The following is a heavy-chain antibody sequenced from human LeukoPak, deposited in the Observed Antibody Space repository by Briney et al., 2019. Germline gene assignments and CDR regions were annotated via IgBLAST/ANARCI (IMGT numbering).Heavy chain of an antibody. CDR3: ARDKRKGIVGSTKSYFDY. Sequence: AGSLRFSCAGSGFTFRDYHMAWIRQAPGKGLEWVSHISSSVTTVYYADSVRGRFTLSMDNAKNSVALQMNSLRAEDTAVYYCARDKRKGIVGSTKSYFDYWGQGTLVTVSS. V-gene: IGHV3-11*04. CDR2: ISSSVTTV. J-gene: IGHJ4*02. D-gene: IGHD1-26*01. CDR1: GFTFRDYH.